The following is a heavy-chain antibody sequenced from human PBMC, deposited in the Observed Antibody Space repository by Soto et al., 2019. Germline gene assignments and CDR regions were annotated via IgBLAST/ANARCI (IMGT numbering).Heavy chain of an antibody. D-gene: IGHD3-22*01. J-gene: IGHJ4*02. V-gene: IGHV3-23*01. CDR2: ISGSGGST. Sequence: GGSLRLSCTASGFTFSDHGMHWVRQAPGKXLEWVSSISGSGGSTYYADSVKGRFTISRDNSKNTLYLQMNSLRAEDTAVYYCAKDNADSSGYYYGSLDYWCQGTLVTVSS. CDR1: GFTFSDHG. CDR3: AKDNADSSGYYYGSLDY.